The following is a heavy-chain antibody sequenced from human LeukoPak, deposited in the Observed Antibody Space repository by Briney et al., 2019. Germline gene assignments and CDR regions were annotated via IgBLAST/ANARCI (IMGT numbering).Heavy chain of an antibody. CDR1: RFTFSSYA. CDR2: ISGGAGDT. CDR3: AKTGYKPYCSGGSCWGY. V-gene: IGHV3-23*01. J-gene: IGHJ4*02. Sequence: PGGSLRLSCAASRFTFSSYAMSWVRQAPGKGLEWVSAISGGAGDTYYADSVKGRFTISRDNSRSMLYLQMNSLRAEDTAVYYCAKTGYKPYCSGGSCWGYWGQGTLVTVSS. D-gene: IGHD2-15*01.